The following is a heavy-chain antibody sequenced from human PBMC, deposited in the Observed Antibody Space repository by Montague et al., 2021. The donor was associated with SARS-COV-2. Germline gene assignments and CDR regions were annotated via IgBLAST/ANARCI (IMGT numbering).Heavy chain of an antibody. Sequence: SETLSLTYSVSSGSIISSGYYWGWIRQPPGKELEWIGNIYYSGTTYYNPSLQSRGTTSVDTSKNHLSLRLSSVTAADTAAYFCARGMIRGVTTPFDYWGQGSQVTVSS. D-gene: IGHD3-10*01. CDR2: IYYSGTT. CDR1: SGSIISSGYY. J-gene: IGHJ4*02. CDR3: ARGMIRGVTTPFDY. V-gene: IGHV4-39*02.